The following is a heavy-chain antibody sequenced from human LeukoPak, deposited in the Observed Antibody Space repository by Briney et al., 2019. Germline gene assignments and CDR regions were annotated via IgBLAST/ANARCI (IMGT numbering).Heavy chain of an antibody. D-gene: IGHD3-22*01. CDR3: AREMIVVVITTYAFDI. CDR1: GGSIGNYY. CDR2: IYTSGST. Sequence: SETLSLTCTVSGGSIGNYYWSWIRQPPGKGLEWIGRIYTSGSTNYNPSLKSRVTMSVDTSKNQFSLKLSSVTAADTAVYYCAREMIVVVITTYAFDIWGQGTMVTVSS. J-gene: IGHJ3*02. V-gene: IGHV4-4*07.